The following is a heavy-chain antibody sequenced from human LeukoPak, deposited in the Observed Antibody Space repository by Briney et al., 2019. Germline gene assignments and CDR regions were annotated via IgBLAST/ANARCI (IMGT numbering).Heavy chain of an antibody. CDR3: ARERYYCSTTLCSPDWFDP. D-gene: IGHD2-2*01. J-gene: IGHJ5*02. CDR2: IYYSGNT. Sequence: SQTLSLTCTVSGGSISSGGYYWSWIRQHPGKGLEWIGYIYYSGNTYYNPSLKSRVTISVDTSKNQFSLKLSSVTAADTAVYYCARERYYCSTTLCSPDWFDPWGQGTLVTVSS. CDR1: GGSISSGGYY. V-gene: IGHV4-30-4*08.